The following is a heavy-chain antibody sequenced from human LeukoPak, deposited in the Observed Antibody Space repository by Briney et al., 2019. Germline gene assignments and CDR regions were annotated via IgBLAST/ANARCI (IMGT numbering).Heavy chain of an antibody. Sequence: GESLRLSCVASGFTFSTYWMSWVRQAPGKGLEWVASIKQDGSEKYYVDSVKGRFTISRDNAKNSLYLQMNSLRAEDTAVYYCARLIRPYFDYWGQGTLVTVS. V-gene: IGHV3-7*05. J-gene: IGHJ4*02. CDR2: IKQDGSEK. CDR3: ARLIRPYFDY. CDR1: GFTFSTYW.